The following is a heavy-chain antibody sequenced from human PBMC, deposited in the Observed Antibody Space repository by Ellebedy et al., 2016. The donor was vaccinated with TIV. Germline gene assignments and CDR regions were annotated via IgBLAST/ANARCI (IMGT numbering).Heavy chain of an antibody. V-gene: IGHV1-69*06. D-gene: IGHD2-21*02. Sequence: AASVKVSCKASGYTFTNKHYIHWVRQAPGQGLEWMGGIIPIFETANYAQKFQGRVTITADKSTSTAYMELRSLRSEDTAVYYWARSYLGHVAVVPATLAPYGMDVWGQGTTVTVSS. CDR3: ARSYLGHVAVVPATLAPYGMDV. J-gene: IGHJ6*02. CDR1: GYTFTNKHY. CDR2: IIPIFETA.